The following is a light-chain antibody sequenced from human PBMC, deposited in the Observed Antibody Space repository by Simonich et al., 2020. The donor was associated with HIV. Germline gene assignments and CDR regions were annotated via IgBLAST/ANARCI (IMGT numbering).Light chain of an antibody. V-gene: IGLV2-23*01. CDR1: SSDVGIYNL. Sequence: QSALTQPASVSGSPGQSITISCTGTSSDVGIYNLVSWYQQHAGKAPKVMIYEGSQRPSGVSNRFSGSKSGNTASLTISGLQAEDEADYYCCSYARSTTWLFGGGTKLTVL. CDR2: EGS. J-gene: IGLJ3*02. CDR3: CSYARSTTWL.